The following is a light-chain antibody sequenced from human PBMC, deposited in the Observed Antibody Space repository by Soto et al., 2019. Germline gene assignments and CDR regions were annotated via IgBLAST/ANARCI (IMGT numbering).Light chain of an antibody. CDR1: ETISTN. CDR2: GSS. V-gene: IGKV3-15*01. CDR3: QQYSNWPPAIT. J-gene: IGKJ5*01. Sequence: VLTQSPGPLSFSPGDRATLSCRPTETISTNLAWSQRKPGQPPRLLIYGSSTRATGVPDRFSGSGSGTEFTLIISSLQSEDVALYYCQQYSNWPPAITFGQGTRLENK.